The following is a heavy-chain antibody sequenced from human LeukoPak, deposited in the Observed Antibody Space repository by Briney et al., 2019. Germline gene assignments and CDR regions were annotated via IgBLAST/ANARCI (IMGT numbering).Heavy chain of an antibody. V-gene: IGHV3-20*04. D-gene: IGHD3-22*01. CDR1: GFTFDNYG. CDR2: MSWNGGRT. J-gene: IGHJ4*02. Sequence: GGSLRLSCAASGFTFDNYGMSWVRQAPGKGLEWVSGMSWNGGRTGYADSVKGRFTISRDNAKNSLYLQMNSLRADDTALYYCARGDSRFGYWGQGTLVTVSS. CDR3: ARGDSRFGY.